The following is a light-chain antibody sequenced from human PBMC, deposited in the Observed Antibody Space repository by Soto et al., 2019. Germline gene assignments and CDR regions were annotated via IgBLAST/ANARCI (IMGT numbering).Light chain of an antibody. CDR3: QQYHHVPYT. CDR2: DAS. V-gene: IGKV1-33*01. J-gene: IGKJ2*01. CDR1: QDISNY. Sequence: DIQMTQSPSSLSASVGDRVTITCQASQDISNYLNWYQQKPGKAPKLLIYDASNLETGVPSRFSGSGSGTEFALTISSLQPEDFATYYCQQYHHVPYTFGQGTKVDIK.